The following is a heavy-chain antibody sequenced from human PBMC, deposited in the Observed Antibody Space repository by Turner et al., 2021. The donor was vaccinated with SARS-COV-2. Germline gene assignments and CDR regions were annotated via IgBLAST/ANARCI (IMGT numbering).Heavy chain of an antibody. V-gene: IGHV4-39*01. CDR3: ARLMDTAMDYYGMDV. D-gene: IGHD5-18*01. CDR1: GGTSSSSSYY. CDR2: SNYSGIT. J-gene: IGHJ6*02. Sequence: QLLLQASAAGLVQSSETLSITCTAAGGTSSSSSYYWGWIRQPPGKGLEWIGSSNYSGITYYNPSLKSRVTISIDTSKNQFSLKLSAVTAADTAVYYCARLMDTAMDYYGMDVWGQGTTVTVSS.